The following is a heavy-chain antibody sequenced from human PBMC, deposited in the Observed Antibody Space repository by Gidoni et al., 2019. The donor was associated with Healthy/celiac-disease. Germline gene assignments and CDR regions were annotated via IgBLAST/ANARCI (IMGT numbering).Heavy chain of an antibody. V-gene: IGHV3-48*04. CDR3: AREGREKAAFDI. CDR1: GFTFSSYS. D-gene: IGHD1-26*01. CDR2: ISSSISTI. Sequence: EVQLVESGGGLVQPGGSLRLSCAASGFTFSSYSMNWVRQAPGKGLEWCSYISSSISTIYYADSVKGRFTIARDNAKNSLYLQMNSLRAEDTAVYYCAREGREKAAFDIWGQGTMVTVSS. J-gene: IGHJ3*02.